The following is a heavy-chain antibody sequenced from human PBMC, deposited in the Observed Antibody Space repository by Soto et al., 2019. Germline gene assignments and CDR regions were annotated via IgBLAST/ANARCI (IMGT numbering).Heavy chain of an antibody. V-gene: IGHV3-23*01. CDR3: AKNSAATIRVGFDY. CDR1: GFTFATYT. CDR2: ITGSDGRT. D-gene: IGHD5-12*01. Sequence: EVQLLESGGGLVQPRGSLRLSCAASGFTFATYTMSWVRQTPGKGLEWVSAITGSDGRTYYADSVKGRFTISRDNSKNTLYLQMNSLGAEDTAVYYCAKNSAATIRVGFDYWGQGTLVTVSS. J-gene: IGHJ4*02.